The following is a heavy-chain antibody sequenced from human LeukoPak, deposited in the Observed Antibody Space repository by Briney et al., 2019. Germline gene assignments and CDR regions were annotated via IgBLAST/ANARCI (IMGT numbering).Heavy chain of an antibody. CDR3: ARGPYYGSGSRADGMDV. J-gene: IGHJ6*04. CDR1: GYILTTYG. D-gene: IGHD3-10*01. CDR2: ISPYNGNT. V-gene: IGHV1-18*04. Sequence: SVKVSCKASGYILTTYGFSWVRQAPGQGLEWMGWISPYNGNTNYAQKFQGRVTMTADTSTSIVYMELRSLRSDDTAVYYCARGPYYGSGSRADGMDVWGKGTTVTVSS.